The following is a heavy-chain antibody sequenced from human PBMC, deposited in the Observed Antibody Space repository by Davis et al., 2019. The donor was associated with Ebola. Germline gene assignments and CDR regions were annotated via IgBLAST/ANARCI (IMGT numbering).Heavy chain of an antibody. CDR3: ARDFRSGSYYLDY. CDR2: IWYVGSNK. V-gene: IGHV3-33*01. CDR1: GFTFSSYG. D-gene: IGHD1-26*01. J-gene: IGHJ4*02. Sequence: GESLKISCAASGFTFSSYGMHWVRQAPGKGLEWVAVIWYVGSNKYYADSLKGRFTISKDNSKNTLYLQMNSLRAEDTAVYYCARDFRSGSYYLDYWGQGTLVTVSS.